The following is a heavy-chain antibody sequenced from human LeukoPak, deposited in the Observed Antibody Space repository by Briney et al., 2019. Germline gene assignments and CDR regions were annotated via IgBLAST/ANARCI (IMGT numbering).Heavy chain of an antibody. D-gene: IGHD2-8*01. Sequence: GGSLRLSCAASGFTFSSYEMNWVRQAPGKGLEWVSYISSSGSTIYYADSVKGRFTISRDNAKNSLYLQMNSLRAEDTAVYYCARDLRVKDIVLMVYAIRAFDYWGQGTLVTVSS. CDR1: GFTFSSYE. CDR3: ARDLRVKDIVLMVYAIRAFDY. V-gene: IGHV3-48*03. CDR2: ISSSGSTI. J-gene: IGHJ4*02.